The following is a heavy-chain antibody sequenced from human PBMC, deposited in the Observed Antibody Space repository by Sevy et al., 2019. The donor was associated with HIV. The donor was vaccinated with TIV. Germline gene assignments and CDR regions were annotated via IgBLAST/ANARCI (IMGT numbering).Heavy chain of an antibody. CDR1: GFTFSSYW. D-gene: IGHD3-10*01. CDR3: ARGLRGYYYGSGSYDRYNWFDP. Sequence: GGSLRLSCAASGFTFSSYWMSWVRQAPGKGLEWVANIKQDGSEKYYVDSVKGRFTISRDNAKNSLYLQMNSLRAEDTAVYYCARGLRGYYYGSGSYDRYNWFDPWGQGTLVTVSS. J-gene: IGHJ5*02. CDR2: IKQDGSEK. V-gene: IGHV3-7*01.